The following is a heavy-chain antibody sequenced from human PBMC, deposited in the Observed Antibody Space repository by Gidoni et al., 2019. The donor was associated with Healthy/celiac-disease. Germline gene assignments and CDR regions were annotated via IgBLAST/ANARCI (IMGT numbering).Heavy chain of an antibody. CDR1: GFTFSSDS. CDR3: AKGGLRGYDFWSGYYRFDP. D-gene: IGHD3-3*01. V-gene: IGHV3-23*01. CDR2: ISGSGGST. J-gene: IGHJ5*02. Sequence: EVPLLQSGGGSVQPGGSLRLSRAASGFTFSSDSMRWVRQAPGKGLEWVSAISGSGGSTYYADSVKGRFTISRDNSKNTLYLQMNSLRAEDTAVYYCAKGGLRGYDFWSGYYRFDPWGQGTLVTVSS.